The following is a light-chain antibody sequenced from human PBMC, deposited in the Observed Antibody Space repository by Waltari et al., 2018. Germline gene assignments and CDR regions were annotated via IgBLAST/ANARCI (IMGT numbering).Light chain of an antibody. J-gene: IGLJ1*01. CDR1: SSNIGAGYG. Sequence: QSVLTQPPSVSGAPGQRVTIPCSGSSSNIGAGYGVQRFQHLPGTAPKLLIYDNTNRPSGVPDRFSGSKSGTSASLAISGLQTEDEGNYYCQSYDSSLRGFFVFGTGTKVTVL. CDR3: QSYDSSLRGFFV. V-gene: IGLV1-40*01. CDR2: DNT.